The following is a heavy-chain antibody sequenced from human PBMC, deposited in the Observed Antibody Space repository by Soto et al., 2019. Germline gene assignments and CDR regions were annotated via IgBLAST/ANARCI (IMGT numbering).Heavy chain of an antibody. CDR3: ATGVQLPPAEYFQH. D-gene: IGHD2-2*01. CDR2: IIPILGIA. Sequence: GASVKVSCKASGGTFSSYTISWVRQAPGQGLEWMGGIIPILGIANYAQKFQGRVTITADKSTSTAYMELSSLRSEDTAVYYCATGVQLPPAEYFQHWGQGTLVTVSS. CDR1: GGTFSSYT. J-gene: IGHJ1*01. V-gene: IGHV1-69*10.